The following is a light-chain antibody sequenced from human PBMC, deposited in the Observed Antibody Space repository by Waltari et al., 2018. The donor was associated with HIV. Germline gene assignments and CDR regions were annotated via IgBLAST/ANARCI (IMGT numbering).Light chain of an antibody. CDR2: RNN. V-gene: IGLV1-47*01. Sequence: QPVLTQPPSASGTPGPRVPISCSGSSPNIGRNYLYWDQHLPGTAPKLLIYRNNQRPSGVPGRFSGSKSGTSASLAISGLRSEDEADYYCATWDDSLSGSLFGGGTKLTVL. J-gene: IGLJ2*01. CDR3: ATWDDSLSGSL. CDR1: SPNIGRNY.